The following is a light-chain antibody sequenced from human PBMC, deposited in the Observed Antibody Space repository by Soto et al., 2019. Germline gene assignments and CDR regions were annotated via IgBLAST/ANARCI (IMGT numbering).Light chain of an antibody. J-gene: IGLJ1*01. V-gene: IGLV2-23*01. CDR1: SSDVGSYNL. CDR3: AAWDDSLNGYV. CDR2: EGS. Sequence: QSVLTQPASVSGSPGQSITISCTGTSSDVGSYNLVAWYQQHPGKAPKLMIYEGSKRPSGVSNRFSGSKSGNTASLTISGLQAEDEADYYCAAWDDSLNGYVFGTGNKVTVL.